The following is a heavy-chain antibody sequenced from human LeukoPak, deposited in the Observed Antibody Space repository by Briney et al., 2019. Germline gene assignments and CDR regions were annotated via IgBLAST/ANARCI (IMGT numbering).Heavy chain of an antibody. Sequence: PGGSLRLSCAASGFTFSSYWMHWVRQVPGKGLVWVSRISPDGSNTNYADSVKGRFTISRDNAKSTLYLQMNSLRAEDTAVYYCARDLSGYSDYWGQGTLVTVSS. CDR2: ISPDGSNT. D-gene: IGHD2-15*01. V-gene: IGHV3-74*01. CDR3: ARDLSGYSDY. J-gene: IGHJ4*02. CDR1: GFTFSSYW.